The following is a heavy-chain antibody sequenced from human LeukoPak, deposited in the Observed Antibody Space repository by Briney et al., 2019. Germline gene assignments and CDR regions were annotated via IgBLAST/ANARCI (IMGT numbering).Heavy chain of an antibody. V-gene: IGHV3-74*01. D-gene: IGHD3-22*01. CDR1: GFTFSSYW. CDR2: IKSDGST. Sequence: GRSLRLSCAASGFTFSSYWMHWVRQAPGKGLVWVSRIKSDGSTNYADSVKGRFTISRDNAKNTVSLQMNSLRAEDTGVYFCARAPSEIGGYYPEYFRHWGQGTLVTVSS. J-gene: IGHJ1*01. CDR3: ARAPSEIGGYYPEYFRH.